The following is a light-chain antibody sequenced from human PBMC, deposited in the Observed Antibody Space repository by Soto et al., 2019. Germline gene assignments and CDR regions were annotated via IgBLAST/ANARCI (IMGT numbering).Light chain of an antibody. V-gene: IGKV1-39*01. CDR3: QESYSTPSWT. Sequence: DILLTQSPSSLSASVGDRVTITCRASQIIGTYLNWYQQKPGKAPKLLIHAVSSLHSGVPSRFSGSVSVTDFTLTISSLEPEDCATYYCQESYSTPSWTFGQVTKV. CDR2: AVS. J-gene: IGKJ1*01. CDR1: QIIGTY.